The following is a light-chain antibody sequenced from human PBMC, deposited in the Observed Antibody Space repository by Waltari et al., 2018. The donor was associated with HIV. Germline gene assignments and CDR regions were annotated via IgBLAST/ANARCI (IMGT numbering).Light chain of an antibody. CDR1: SRDVGGYKY. J-gene: IGLJ1*01. CDR2: DVS. CDR3: SSYTSSSTYV. Sequence: QSALTQPASVSGSPGQSITISCTGTSRDVGGYKYVSWYQHHPGKAPKLMIYDVSNRPSGVSNRFSGSKSGNTASLTISGLQAEDEADYYCSSYTSSSTYVFGTGTKVTVL. V-gene: IGLV2-14*03.